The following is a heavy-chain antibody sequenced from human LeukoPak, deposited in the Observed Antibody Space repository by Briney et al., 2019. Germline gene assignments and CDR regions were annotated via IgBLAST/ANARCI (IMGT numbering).Heavy chain of an antibody. CDR3: TVPQSGGNWFDP. Sequence: GGSLRLSCAASGSTFSDSAIHWVRQASGKGLEWVGRIRGKGYSDPPAYVVSVKGRFTISRDGSKSTAYLQMNSLKAEDTAVYFCTVPQSGGNWFDPWGPGTQVTVSS. D-gene: IGHD3-16*01. J-gene: IGHJ5*02. V-gene: IGHV3-73*01. CDR2: IRGKGYSDPP. CDR1: GSTFSDSA.